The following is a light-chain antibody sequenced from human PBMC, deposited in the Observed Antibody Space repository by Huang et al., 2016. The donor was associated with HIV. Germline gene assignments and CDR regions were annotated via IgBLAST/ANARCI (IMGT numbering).Light chain of an antibody. V-gene: IGKV1-5*03. Sequence: DIQMTQSASTLSASVGDRVTITCRASQTISNWLAWYQQKPGKAPNLLIYKASTLESGVPSRCSGSGSGTEFTLPISSLQPDDFATYYCHHYNSYSGAFGQGTKVEIK. CDR2: KAS. CDR1: QTISNW. CDR3: HHYNSYSGA. J-gene: IGKJ1*01.